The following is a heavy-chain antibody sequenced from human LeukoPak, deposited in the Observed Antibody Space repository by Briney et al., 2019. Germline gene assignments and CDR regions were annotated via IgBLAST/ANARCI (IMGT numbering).Heavy chain of an antibody. D-gene: IGHD5-18*01. CDR1: GYTFTSYY. Sequence: GASVKVSCKASGYTFTSYYMHWVRQAPGQGLEWMGWINPNSGGTNYAQKFQGRVTMTRDTSISTAYMEVTSLRSDDTAVYYCAREERYGYVSWGQGTLVTVFS. CDR2: INPNSGGT. V-gene: IGHV1-2*02. J-gene: IGHJ4*02. CDR3: AREERYGYVS.